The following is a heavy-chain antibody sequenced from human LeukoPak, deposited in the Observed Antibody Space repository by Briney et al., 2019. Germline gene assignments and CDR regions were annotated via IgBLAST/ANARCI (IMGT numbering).Heavy chain of an antibody. J-gene: IGHJ4*02. D-gene: IGHD4-11*01. CDR1: GGSFSGYY. V-gene: IGHV4-34*01. Sequence: PSETLSLTCAVYGGSFSGYYWRWIRQPPGKGLEWIGEINHSGSTNYNPSLKSRFTISVDTSKNQFSLKLSSVTAADTAVYYCARGRRTVSRYFDYWGQGTLVTVSS. CDR3: ARGRRTVSRYFDY. CDR2: INHSGST.